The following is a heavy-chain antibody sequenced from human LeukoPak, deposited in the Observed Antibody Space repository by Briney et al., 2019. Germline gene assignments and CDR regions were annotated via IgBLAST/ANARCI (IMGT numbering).Heavy chain of an antibody. CDR1: GFTFSSYG. CDR3: ARGSGYSGYDAVDY. Sequence: GGSLRLSCAASGFTFSSYGMHWVRQAPGKGLEWVAVIWYDGSNKYYADSVKGRFTISRDNSKNTLYLQMNSLRAEGTAVYYCARGSGYSGYDAVDYWGQGTLVTVSS. D-gene: IGHD5-12*01. V-gene: IGHV3-33*01. CDR2: IWYDGSNK. J-gene: IGHJ4*02.